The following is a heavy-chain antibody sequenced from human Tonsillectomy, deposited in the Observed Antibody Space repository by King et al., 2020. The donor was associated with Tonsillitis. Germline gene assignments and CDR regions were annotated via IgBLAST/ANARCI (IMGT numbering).Heavy chain of an antibody. CDR1: GFTFSSYA. J-gene: IGHJ6*02. Sequence: VQLVESGGGLVQPGGSLRLSCAASGFTFSSYAMSWVRQAPGKGLEWVSAISGSGGSTYYADSVKGRFTISRDNSKNTLYLQMNSLRAEDTAVYYCAKVRMGWGGGGDYYYYYGMDVWGQGTTVTVSS. V-gene: IGHV3-23*04. CDR3: AKVRMGWGGGGDYYYYYGMDV. CDR2: ISGSGGST. D-gene: IGHD3-16*01.